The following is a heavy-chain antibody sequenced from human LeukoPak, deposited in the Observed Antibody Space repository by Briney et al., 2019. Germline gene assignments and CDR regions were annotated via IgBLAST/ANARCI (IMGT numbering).Heavy chain of an antibody. D-gene: IGHD6-13*01. V-gene: IGHV6-1*01. CDR3: ARGPRGSSWHWFDP. CDR1: GDSVSSNSAA. Sequence: SQTLSLTCAISGDSVSSNSAAWNWIRQSPSRGLEWLGRTYYSSKWFNDYAVSVKSRITINPDTSNNHFSLQLTSVTPEDTAVYYCARGPRGSSWHWFDPWGQGTLVTVSS. J-gene: IGHJ5*02. CDR2: TYYSSKWFN.